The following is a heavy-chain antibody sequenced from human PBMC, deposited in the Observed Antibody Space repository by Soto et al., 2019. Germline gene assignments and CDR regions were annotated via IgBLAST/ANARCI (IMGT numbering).Heavy chain of an antibody. Sequence: GGSLRLSCAASGFTFSSYAMSWVRQAPGKGLEWVSAISGSGGSTYYADSVKGRFTISRDNSKNTLYLQMNSLRADDTAVYYCAKSLYSSSWGFDYWGQGTLVTVSS. CDR3: AKSLYSSSWGFDY. D-gene: IGHD6-13*01. CDR1: GFTFSSYA. V-gene: IGHV3-23*01. J-gene: IGHJ4*02. CDR2: ISGSGGST.